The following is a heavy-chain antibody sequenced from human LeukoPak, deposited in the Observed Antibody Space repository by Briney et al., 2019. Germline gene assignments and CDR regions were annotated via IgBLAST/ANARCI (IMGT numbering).Heavy chain of an antibody. J-gene: IGHJ4*02. D-gene: IGHD6-19*01. Sequence: GGSLRLSCAASGFTFSSYAMSWGRQAPGKVLEWVSAISGSGGSTYYADSVKGRFTISRDNSKNTLYLQMNSLRAEDTAVYYCAKDFYRIAVAGGLDYWGQGTLVTVSS. CDR2: ISGSGGST. CDR1: GFTFSSYA. V-gene: IGHV3-23*01. CDR3: AKDFYRIAVAGGLDY.